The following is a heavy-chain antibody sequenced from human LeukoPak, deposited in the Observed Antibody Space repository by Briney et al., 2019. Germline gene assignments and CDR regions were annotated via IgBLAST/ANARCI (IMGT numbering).Heavy chain of an antibody. CDR3: ARDPSGTYSQYYFDY. CDR1: GFPFSSYG. Sequence: GRSLRLSCAASGFPFSSYGMHWVRQAPGKGLEWVAVIWYDGSNKYYADSVKGRFTISRDSSKNTLYLQMNSLRAEDTAVYYCARDPSGTYSQYYFDYWGQGTLVTVSS. V-gene: IGHV3-33*01. J-gene: IGHJ4*02. D-gene: IGHD1-26*01. CDR2: IWYDGSNK.